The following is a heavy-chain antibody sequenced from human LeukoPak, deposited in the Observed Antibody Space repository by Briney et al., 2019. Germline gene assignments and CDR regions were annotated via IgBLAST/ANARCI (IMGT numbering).Heavy chain of an antibody. CDR3: ARVGYMTTVTTFSIYAMDV. D-gene: IGHD4-17*01. J-gene: IGHJ6*02. CDR1: GGSISSSIYF. Sequence: PSETLSLTCTVSGGSISSSIYFWGWIRQPPGKGLEWIGSIYYSGNTYYNPSLKSRVTISVDTSKDQFSLKLRSVTAADTAVYYCARVGYMTTVTTFSIYAMDVWGQGTTVTVSS. CDR2: IYYSGNT. V-gene: IGHV4-39*01.